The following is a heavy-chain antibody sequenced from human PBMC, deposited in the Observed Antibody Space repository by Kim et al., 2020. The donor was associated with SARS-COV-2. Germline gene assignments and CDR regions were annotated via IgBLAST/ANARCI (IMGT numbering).Heavy chain of an antibody. D-gene: IGHD3-22*01. CDR3: ASSHSDSSGYYGY. V-gene: IGHV4-59*01. Sequence: SHPSPKRRVTIQVDTSKNQFSLKLSSVTAADTAVYYCASSHSDSSGYYGYWGQGTLVTVSS. J-gene: IGHJ4*02.